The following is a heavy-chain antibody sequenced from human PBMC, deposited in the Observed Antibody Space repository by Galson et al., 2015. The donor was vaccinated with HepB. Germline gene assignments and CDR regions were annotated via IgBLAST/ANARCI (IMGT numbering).Heavy chain of an antibody. CDR1: GFTVSSNY. D-gene: IGHD1-26*01. J-gene: IGHJ6*03. V-gene: IGHV3-53*01. Sequence: SLRLSCAASGFTVSSNYMSWVRQAPGKGLEWVSVIYSGGSTYYADSVKGRFTISRDDSKNTLFLQMNNLKTEDTAVYYCTTEERHYYYYMDVWGKGTTVTVSS. CDR2: IYSGGST. CDR3: TTEERHYYYYMDV.